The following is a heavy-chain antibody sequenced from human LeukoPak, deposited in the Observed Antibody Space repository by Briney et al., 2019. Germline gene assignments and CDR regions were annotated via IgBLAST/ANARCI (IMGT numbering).Heavy chain of an antibody. D-gene: IGHD6-13*01. Sequence: SETLSLTCSVSGVSISSSNSYWGWIRQPPGKGLEWIGSIYYTGNTYYNASLKSQVSISIDTSKNQFSLKLSSVTAADTAVYYCARRSSSSWYPLRYFDYWGQGTLVTVSS. CDR1: GVSISSSNSY. CDR3: ARRSSSSWYPLRYFDY. J-gene: IGHJ4*02. CDR2: IYYTGNT. V-gene: IGHV4-39*01.